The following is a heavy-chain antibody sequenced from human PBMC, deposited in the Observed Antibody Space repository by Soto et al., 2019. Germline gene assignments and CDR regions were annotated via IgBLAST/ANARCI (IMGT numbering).Heavy chain of an antibody. Sequence: QITLKESGPTLVKPTQTLTLTCTFSGFSLSTTRVAVGWIRQPPGTALEWLALIYWDDDKRYSPFLKSRLTITKDTSKNQVVLTMTNMHPVDTATYYCAHSVVAGLGYYFDYWGQGTLVTVSS. CDR3: AHSVVAGLGYYFDY. J-gene: IGHJ4*02. CDR1: GFSLSTTRVA. CDR2: IYWDDDK. V-gene: IGHV2-5*02. D-gene: IGHD6-19*01.